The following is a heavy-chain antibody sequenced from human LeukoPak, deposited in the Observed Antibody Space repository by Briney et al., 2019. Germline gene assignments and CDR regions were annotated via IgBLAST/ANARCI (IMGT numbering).Heavy chain of an antibody. CDR3: ARDCSSTSCYGSVDY. J-gene: IGHJ4*02. CDR2: INWNGDST. D-gene: IGHD2-2*01. V-gene: IGHV3-20*04. CDR1: GFTFDDYG. Sequence: GGSLRLSCAASGFTFDDYGMSWVRQAPGKGLEWVSGINWNGDSTGYADSVKGRFTISRGNAKNSLYLQLKSLRAEDTALYYCARDCSSTSCYGSVDYWGQGTLVTVSS.